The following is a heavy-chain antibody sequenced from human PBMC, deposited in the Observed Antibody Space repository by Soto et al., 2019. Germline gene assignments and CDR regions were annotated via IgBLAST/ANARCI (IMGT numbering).Heavy chain of an antibody. V-gene: IGHV1-69*06. D-gene: IGHD3-3*01. CDR3: ASNYDFWSGYYSGNYYYYGMDV. CDR1: GGTFSSYA. CDR2: IIPIFGTA. J-gene: IGHJ6*02. Sequence: GASVKVSCKASGGTFSSYAISWVRQAPGQGLEWMGGIIPIFGTANYAQKFQGRVTITADKSTSTAYMELSSLRSEDTAVYYCASNYDFWSGYYSGNYYYYGMDVWGQGNTVTVSS.